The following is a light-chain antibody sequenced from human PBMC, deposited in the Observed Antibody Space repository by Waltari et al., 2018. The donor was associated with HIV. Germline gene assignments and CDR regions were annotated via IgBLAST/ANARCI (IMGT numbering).Light chain of an antibody. V-gene: IGKV4-1*01. CDR1: QSFLSHTKNKNC. Sequence: DIVMTQSPDSLAVSLGERATINCKSSQSFLSHTKNKNCLDWYQQKPGQPPKLLIYWTSTRESGVPDRFSGSGSGTDFTLTISSLQAEDVAVYYCQQYYLTPLTFGGGTKVVIK. CDR2: WTS. J-gene: IGKJ4*01. CDR3: QQYYLTPLT.